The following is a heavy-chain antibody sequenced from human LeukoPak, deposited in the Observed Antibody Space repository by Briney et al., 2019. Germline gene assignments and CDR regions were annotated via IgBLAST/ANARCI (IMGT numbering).Heavy chain of an antibody. D-gene: IGHD3-3*01. CDR3: ARDYDFWSGYSDTNWFDP. V-gene: IGHV4-34*01. CDR1: GGSFSGYY. CDR2: INHSGST. Sequence: SETLSLTCAVYGGSFSGYYWSWIRQPPGKGLEWIGEINHSGSTNYNPSLKSRVTISVDTSKNQFSLKLSSVTAADTAVYYCARDYDFWSGYSDTNWFDPWGQGTLVTVSS. J-gene: IGHJ5*02.